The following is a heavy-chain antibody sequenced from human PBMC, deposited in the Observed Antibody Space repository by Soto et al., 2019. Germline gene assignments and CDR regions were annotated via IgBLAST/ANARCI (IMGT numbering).Heavy chain of an antibody. CDR2: ISSSNRTI. CDR1: GFTFRSYS. CDR3: AREGWPLLQTGMDV. J-gene: IGHJ6*02. D-gene: IGHD2-15*01. V-gene: IGHV3-48*02. Sequence: GGSLRLSCAASGFTFRSYSMNWVRQAPGKGLEWVSYISSSNRTINYADSVKGRFIISRDNAKNSLYLQMHSLRDEDTAVYYCAREGWPLLQTGMDVWGQGTTVTAP.